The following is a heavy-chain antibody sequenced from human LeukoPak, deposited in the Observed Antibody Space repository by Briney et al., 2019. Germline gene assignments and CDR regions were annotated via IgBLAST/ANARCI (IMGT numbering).Heavy chain of an antibody. Sequence: PSETLSLTCTVSGYSISSGYYWGWIRQPPGKGLEWIGSIYHSGSTYYNPSLKSRVTISVDTSKNQFSLKLSSVTAADTAVYYCAREGQDGYKNPGRGNWFDPWGQGTLVTVSS. CDR1: GYSISSGYY. V-gene: IGHV4-38-2*02. J-gene: IGHJ5*02. D-gene: IGHD5-24*01. CDR3: AREGQDGYKNPGRGNWFDP. CDR2: IYHSGST.